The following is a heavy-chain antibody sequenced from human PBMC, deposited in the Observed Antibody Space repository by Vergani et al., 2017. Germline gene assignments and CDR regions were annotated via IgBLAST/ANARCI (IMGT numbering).Heavy chain of an antibody. Sequence: QVQLQASGPGRVKPSPTLSLTCTMSGGSISAGYYFWSWIRQPAGKGLEWLGHIAASGNASHSPSLKTRVSMSVDTSKNPFSLTVTSVTAADTAIYFCARRSGGYYSGGKVHPLRTAFDVWGHGTVVTVSS. CDR2: IAASGNA. J-gene: IGHJ3*01. CDR1: GGSISAGYYF. CDR3: ARRSGGYYSGGKVHPLRTAFDV. D-gene: IGHD2-15*01. V-gene: IGHV4-61*02.